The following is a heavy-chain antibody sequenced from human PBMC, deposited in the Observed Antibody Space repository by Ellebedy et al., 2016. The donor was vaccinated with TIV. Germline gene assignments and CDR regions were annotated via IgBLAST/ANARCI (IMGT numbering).Heavy chain of an antibody. CDR1: GFTFSSYN. V-gene: IGHV3-23*01. CDR2: ISGSGGST. Sequence: GESLMISCAASGFTFSSYNMNWVRQAPGQGLEWVSAISGSGGSTYYADSVTGRFTISRDNSKNTLYLQMNSLRAEDTAVYYCARDSPRENWFDPWGQGTLVTVSS. J-gene: IGHJ5*02. CDR3: ARDSPRENWFDP.